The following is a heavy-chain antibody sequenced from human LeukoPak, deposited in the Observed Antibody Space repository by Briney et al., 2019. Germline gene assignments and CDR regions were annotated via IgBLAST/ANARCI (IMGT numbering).Heavy chain of an antibody. CDR1: GFTFSSYA. V-gene: IGHV3-64*01. J-gene: IGHJ4*02. D-gene: IGHD1-26*01. Sequence: GGSLRLSCAASGFTFSSYAMHWVRQAPGKGLEYVSAISSNGGSTYYANSVKGRFTISRDNSKNTLYLQMGSLRAEDMAVYYCARGDRIVGVPPDYWGQGTLVTVSS. CDR2: ISSNGGST. CDR3: ARGDRIVGVPPDY.